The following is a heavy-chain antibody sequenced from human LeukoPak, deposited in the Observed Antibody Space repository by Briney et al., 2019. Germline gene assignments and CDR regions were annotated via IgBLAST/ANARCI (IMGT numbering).Heavy chain of an antibody. D-gene: IGHD6-13*01. V-gene: IGHV3-30*03. J-gene: IGHJ4*02. Sequence: GRSLRLSCAASGFTFSDFGMHWVRQAPGKGLEWVAVISDDGNNKYYADSVKGRFTISRDNSKNTLYLQMNSLRDEDTAVYYCARVTTAAGDYWGQGTLVTVSS. CDR3: ARVTTAAGDY. CDR1: GFTFSDFG. CDR2: ISDDGNNK.